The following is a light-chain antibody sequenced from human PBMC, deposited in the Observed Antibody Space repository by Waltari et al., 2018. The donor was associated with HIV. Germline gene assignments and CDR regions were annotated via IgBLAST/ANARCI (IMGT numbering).Light chain of an antibody. Sequence: HSALTQPASVSGSPGQSITISCSGTVTDIDIYKFVSWYRQYPGLAPQLVLYGVSSRPSGVFLRVSVSKSGDTASLTISGLEAEDEADYYCSSYTPSHSLVFGGGTKLTVL. CDR2: GVS. V-gene: IGLV2-14*01. CDR3: SSYTPSHSLV. CDR1: VTDIDIYKF. J-gene: IGLJ3*02.